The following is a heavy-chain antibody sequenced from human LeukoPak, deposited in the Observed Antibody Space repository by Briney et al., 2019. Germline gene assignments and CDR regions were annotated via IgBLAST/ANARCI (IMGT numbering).Heavy chain of an antibody. CDR3: ASQMTTVSPEYYFDY. J-gene: IGHJ4*02. CDR1: GYSFTSYW. D-gene: IGHD4-17*01. Sequence: GESLKISCKGSGYSFTSYWIGWVRQMPGKGLEWMGIIYPGDSDTRYSPSFQGQVTISADESISTAYLQWSSLKASDTAMYYCASQMTTVSPEYYFDYWGQGTLVTVSS. V-gene: IGHV5-51*01. CDR2: IYPGDSDT.